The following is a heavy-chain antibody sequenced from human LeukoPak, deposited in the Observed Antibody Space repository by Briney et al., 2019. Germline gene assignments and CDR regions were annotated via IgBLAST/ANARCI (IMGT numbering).Heavy chain of an antibody. V-gene: IGHV4-39*01. J-gene: IGHJ4*02. CDR1: GFTFSSYSMN. CDR3: ARLHMPAANFDY. CDR2: IFYSGST. Sequence: GSLRLSCAASGFTFSSYSMNWVRQPPGKGLEWLGTIFYSGSTYYNPSLKSRVTIYVDTSKNQFSLKLRSVTAADTAVYYCARLHMPAANFDYWGQGTLVTVSS. D-gene: IGHD6-13*01.